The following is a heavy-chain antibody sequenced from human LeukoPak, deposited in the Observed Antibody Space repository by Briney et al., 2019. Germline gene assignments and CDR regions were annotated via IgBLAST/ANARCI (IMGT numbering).Heavy chain of an antibody. V-gene: IGHV3-21*04. Sequence: GGSLRLSCAASGFTFSSYSMNWVRQAPGKGLEWVSSISSTSSHIYYADSVKGRFTISRDNSKNTLYLQMNSLRAEDTAVYYCAKREYQLLYSDWFDPWGQGTLVTVSS. CDR3: AKREYQLLYSDWFDP. CDR2: ISSTSSHI. J-gene: IGHJ5*02. D-gene: IGHD2-2*02. CDR1: GFTFSSYS.